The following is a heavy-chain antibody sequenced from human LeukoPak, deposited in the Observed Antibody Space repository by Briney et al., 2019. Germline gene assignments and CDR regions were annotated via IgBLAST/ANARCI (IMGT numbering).Heavy chain of an antibody. CDR2: IYYSGST. D-gene: IGHD6-13*01. J-gene: IGHJ4*02. CDR3: ALGYSSSWYRG. CDR1: GGSISSYY. V-gene: IGHV4-59*12. Sequence: SETLSLTCTVSGGSISSYYWSWIRQPPGKGLEWIGYIYYSGSTNYNPSLKSRVTISVNTSKNQFSLKLSSVTAADTAVYYCALGYSSSWYRGWGQGTLVTVSS.